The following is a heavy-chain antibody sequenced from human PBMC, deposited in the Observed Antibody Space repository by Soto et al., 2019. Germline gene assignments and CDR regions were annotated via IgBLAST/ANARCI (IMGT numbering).Heavy chain of an antibody. CDR1: GGSFSGYY. CDR2: INHSGST. Sequence: WETLSLTCAVYGGSFSGYYWSWIRQPPGKGLEWIGEINHSGSTNYNPSLKSRVTISVDTSKNQFSLKLSSVTAADTAVYYCARTVVTATNWFDPWGQGTLVTVS. D-gene: IGHD2-21*02. CDR3: ARTVVTATNWFDP. V-gene: IGHV4-34*01. J-gene: IGHJ5*02.